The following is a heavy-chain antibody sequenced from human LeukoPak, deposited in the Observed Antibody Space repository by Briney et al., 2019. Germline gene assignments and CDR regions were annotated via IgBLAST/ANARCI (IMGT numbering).Heavy chain of an antibody. D-gene: IGHD3-16*01. Sequence: ASVKVSCKASGYTFTSYGISWVRQAPGQGLEWMGWINPNSGGTNYAQKFQGRVTMTRDTSISTAYMELSRLRSDDTAVYYCARDGGRLKDIHADYWGQGTLVTVSS. J-gene: IGHJ4*02. CDR1: GYTFTSYG. CDR3: ARDGGRLKDIHADY. CDR2: INPNSGGT. V-gene: IGHV1-2*02.